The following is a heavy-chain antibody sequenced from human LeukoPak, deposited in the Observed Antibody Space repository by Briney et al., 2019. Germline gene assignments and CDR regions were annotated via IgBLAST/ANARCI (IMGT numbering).Heavy chain of an antibody. CDR2: INPNSGGT. V-gene: IGHV1-2*02. CDR1: GYTFTGYY. D-gene: IGHD6-13*01. CDR3: ARSQPAAGHNWFDP. Sequence: ASVKVSCKASGYTFTGYYMHWVRQAPGQGLEWMGWINPNSGGTNYAQKFQGRVTMTRDTSISTAYMELSRLRSDDTAVYYCARSQPAAGHNWFDPWGQGTLVTISS. J-gene: IGHJ5*02.